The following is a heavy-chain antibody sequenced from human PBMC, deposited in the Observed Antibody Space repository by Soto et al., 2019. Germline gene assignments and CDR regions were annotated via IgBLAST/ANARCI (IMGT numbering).Heavy chain of an antibody. CDR3: ARDLCSGGTCYSAY. Sequence: ESGGGVVQPGRSLRLSCAASGFTFSSYAMHWVRQAPGKGLEWAAVISYDGRSTYYADSVKGRFTVSRDNSKNTVWLEMNSLRGEDTAIYYCARDLCSGGTCYSAYWGQGTLVTVSS. CDR1: GFTFSSYA. CDR2: ISYDGRST. J-gene: IGHJ4*02. V-gene: IGHV3-30*04. D-gene: IGHD2-15*01.